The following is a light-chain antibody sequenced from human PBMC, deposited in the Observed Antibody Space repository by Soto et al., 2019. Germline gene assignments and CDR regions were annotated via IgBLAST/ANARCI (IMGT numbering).Light chain of an antibody. Sequence: EIVLTQSPGTRSLSPGERATLSCRASQSVSSSFLAWYQQKPGQSPRLLIYGASSRATGIPDRFSGSGSGTDFTLTISRLEPEDFAVYYFQQYDSSPWTFGQGTKVEIK. CDR1: QSVSSSF. CDR2: GAS. V-gene: IGKV3-20*01. J-gene: IGKJ1*01. CDR3: QQYDSSPWT.